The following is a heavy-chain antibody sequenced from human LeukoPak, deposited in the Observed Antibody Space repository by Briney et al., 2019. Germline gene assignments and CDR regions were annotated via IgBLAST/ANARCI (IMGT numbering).Heavy chain of an antibody. J-gene: IGHJ4*02. D-gene: IGHD1-14*01. CDR2: LYSDGNT. CDR3: ARGVEPLAANTLAY. V-gene: IGHV3-53*01. Sequence: GGSLRLSCAASGFTVITNDMTWLRQAPGKGLECGSVLYSDGNTKYADSVQGRFTISRDNSKNSLYLEMNGLSRDDTAVYYCARGVEPLAANTLAYWGQGTLVTVSS. CDR1: GFTVITND.